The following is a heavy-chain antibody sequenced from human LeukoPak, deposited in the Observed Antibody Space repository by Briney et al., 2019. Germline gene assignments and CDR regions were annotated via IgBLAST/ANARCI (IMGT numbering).Heavy chain of an antibody. CDR1: GGSFSGYY. Sequence: PSETLSLTCAVYGGSFSGYYWSWIRRPPGKGLEWIGEINHSGSTNYNPSLKSRVTISVDTSKNQFSLKLSSVTAADTAVYYCARGHYFLDYWGQGTLVTVSS. CDR2: INHSGST. D-gene: IGHD2/OR15-2a*01. J-gene: IGHJ4*02. CDR3: ARGHYFLDY. V-gene: IGHV4-34*01.